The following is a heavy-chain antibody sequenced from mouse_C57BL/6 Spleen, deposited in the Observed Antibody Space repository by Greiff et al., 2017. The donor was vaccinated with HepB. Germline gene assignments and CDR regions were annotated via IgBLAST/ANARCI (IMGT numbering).Heavy chain of an antibody. Sequence: QVQLQQPGAELVRPGSSVKLSCKASGYTFTSYWMHWVKQRPIQGLEWIGNIDPSDSETDYNQKFKDKATLTVDKSSSTAYMQLSSLTSEDSAVYYCARSGGSDWDYWGQGTTLTVSS. CDR3: ARSGGSDWDY. CDR1: GYTFTSYW. J-gene: IGHJ2*01. CDR2: IDPSDSET. D-gene: IGHD3-1*01. V-gene: IGHV1-52*01.